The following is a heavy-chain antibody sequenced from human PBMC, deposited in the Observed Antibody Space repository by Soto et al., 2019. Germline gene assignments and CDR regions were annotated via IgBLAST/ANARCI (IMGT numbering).Heavy chain of an antibody. CDR1: RYTFISYY. CDR2: INPYNGNT. J-gene: IGHJ6*02. Sequence: QVQLVQSGAEVKKPGASVKVSCKASRYTFISYYISWVRQAPGQGLEWMGWINPYNGNTNYTQKFQGRVTMTTDTSTSTAYMELRSLRSDDTAVYYCARDLASRGLDVWGQGTSVTVSS. V-gene: IGHV1-18*04. CDR3: ARDLASRGLDV.